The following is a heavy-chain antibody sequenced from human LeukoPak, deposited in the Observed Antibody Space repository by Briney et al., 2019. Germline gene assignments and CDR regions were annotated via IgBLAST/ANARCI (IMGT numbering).Heavy chain of an antibody. D-gene: IGHD3-22*01. J-gene: IGHJ4*02. Sequence: GGTLRLSCAASGFTFSSYGMSWARQAPGKGLEWVSAISGSGGSTYYADSVKGRFTISRDNSKNTLYLQMNSLRAEDTAVYYCARGASLYYDTSGYPFDYWGQGTLVTVSS. V-gene: IGHV3-23*01. CDR3: ARGASLYYDTSGYPFDY. CDR1: GFTFSSYG. CDR2: ISGSGGST.